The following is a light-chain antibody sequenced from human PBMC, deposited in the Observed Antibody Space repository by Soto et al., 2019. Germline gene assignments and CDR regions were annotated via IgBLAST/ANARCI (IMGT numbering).Light chain of an antibody. CDR3: MQALQTPG. CDR1: QSLLHSNGYNY. J-gene: IGKJ5*01. CDR2: LGS. V-gene: IGKV2-28*01. Sequence: EIVMTQSPLSLPVTPGEPASISCRSSQSLLHSNGYNYLDWYLQKPGQSPQLLVYLGSNRASGVPDRFSGSGSGTDFILKISRVEAEDVGIYYCMQALQTPGFGQGTRLEIK.